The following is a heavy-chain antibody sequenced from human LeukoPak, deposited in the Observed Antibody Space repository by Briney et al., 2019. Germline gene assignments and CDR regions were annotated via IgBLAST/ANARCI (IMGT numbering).Heavy chain of an antibody. V-gene: IGHV4-59*01. CDR2: IYYSGST. J-gene: IGHJ4*02. D-gene: IGHD2-2*01. Sequence: SETLSLTCTVPGGFRSSYYWSWIRQPAGKGLEWIGYIYYSGSTNYNPSLKSRVTISVDTSKNQFSLKLSSVTAADTAVYYCARSSIGYCSSTSCLFDYWGQGTLVTVSS. CDR1: GGFRSSYY. CDR3: ARSSIGYCSSTSCLFDY.